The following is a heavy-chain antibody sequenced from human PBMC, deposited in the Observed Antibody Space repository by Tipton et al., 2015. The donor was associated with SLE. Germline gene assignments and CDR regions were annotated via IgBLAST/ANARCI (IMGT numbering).Heavy chain of an antibody. D-gene: IGHD3-22*01. V-gene: IGHV4-61*02. CDR2: VSSSGST. CDR1: GASISTASYY. CDR3: AREFHHYYDSSPPKVVFDP. Sequence: TLSLTCSVSGASISTASYYWSWIRQPAGERLEWIWRVSSSGSTDYNPSLKNPVSISGDPSKNQFSLKLNSVTAADTAMYYCAREFHHYYDSSPPKVVFDPWGRGTLVTVSS. J-gene: IGHJ5*02.